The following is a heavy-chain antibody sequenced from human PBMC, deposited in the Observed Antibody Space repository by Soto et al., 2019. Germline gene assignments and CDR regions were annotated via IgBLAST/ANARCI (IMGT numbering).Heavy chain of an antibody. CDR2: IWYDGSNK. CDR1: GFTFSSYG. Sequence: GGSLRLSCAASGFTFSSYGMHWVRQAPGKGLEWVAVIWYDGSNKYYADSVKGRFTISRDNSKNTLYLQMNSLRAEDTAVYYCARGMATITPVFDYWGQGTLVTAPQ. CDR3: ARGMATITPVFDY. V-gene: IGHV3-33*01. J-gene: IGHJ4*02. D-gene: IGHD5-12*01.